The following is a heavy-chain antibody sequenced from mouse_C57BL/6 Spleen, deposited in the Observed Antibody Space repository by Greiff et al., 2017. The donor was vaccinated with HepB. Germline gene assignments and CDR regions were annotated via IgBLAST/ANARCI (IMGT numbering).Heavy chain of an antibody. D-gene: IGHD2-12*01. V-gene: IGHV1-64*01. Sequence: VQLQQSGAELVKPGASVKLSCKASGYTFTSYWMHWVKQRPGQGLEWIGMIHPNSGSTNYNEKFKSKATLTVDKSSSTAYMQLSSLTSEDSAVYYCAREGGDDGVDYWGQGTTLTVSS. CDR3: AREGGDDGVDY. CDR1: GYTFTSYW. J-gene: IGHJ2*01. CDR2: IHPNSGST.